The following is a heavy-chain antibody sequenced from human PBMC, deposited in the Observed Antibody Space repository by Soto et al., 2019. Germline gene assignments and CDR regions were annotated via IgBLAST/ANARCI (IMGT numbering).Heavy chain of an antibody. D-gene: IGHD3-10*01. CDR3: AKAGSGVRGIIVALIFDS. Sequence: EVKLLESGGGLAQPGGSLRLSCAASGFTFASHAMSWVRQAPGRGLEWVSTITGRGSATYYADSVRGRFTVSRDNSENMVYLQMNSLRAEYTAIYYCAKAGSGVRGIIVALIFDSWGQGSVVSVSS. J-gene: IGHJ4*02. CDR2: ITGRGSAT. CDR1: GFTFASHA. V-gene: IGHV3-23*01.